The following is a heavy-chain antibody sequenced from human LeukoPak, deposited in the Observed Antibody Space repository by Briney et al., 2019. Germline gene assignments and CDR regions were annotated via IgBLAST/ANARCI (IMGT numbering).Heavy chain of an antibody. D-gene: IGHD7-27*01. V-gene: IGHV3-23*01. J-gene: IGHJ4*02. CDR1: GFTFSSYA. CDR2: ISGLGGTT. Sequence: GGSLRLSCAASGFTFSSYAMSWVRQAPGKALEWVSSISGLGGTTYYADSVQGRITISRDNSVNTLYLQMNSLRDNDTAIYYCARCPGDGGWPPVPFDSWGQGTLVSVSS. CDR3: ARCPGDGGWPPVPFDS.